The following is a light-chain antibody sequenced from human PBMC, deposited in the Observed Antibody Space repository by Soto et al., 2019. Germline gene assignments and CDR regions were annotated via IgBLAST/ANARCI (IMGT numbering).Light chain of an antibody. J-gene: IGKJ4*01. Sequence: EIVMTQSPATLSVSPGGTATLSCRASQSVDRAVAWYQHKPGQAPRLLIVGASFRATGVPGRFSGGGSGTEFTLTISSLQSEDFAVYYCQQYRHWPPLTFGGGTAVEIK. CDR2: GAS. CDR1: QSVDRA. V-gene: IGKV3-15*01. CDR3: QQYRHWPPLT.